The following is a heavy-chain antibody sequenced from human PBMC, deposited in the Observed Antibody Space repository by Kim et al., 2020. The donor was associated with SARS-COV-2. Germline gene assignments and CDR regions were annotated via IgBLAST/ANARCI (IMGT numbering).Heavy chain of an antibody. V-gene: IGHV3-30*18. D-gene: IGHD1-26*01. CDR1: GFTFSSYG. Sequence: GGSLRLSCAASGFTFSSYGMHWVRQAPGKGLEWVAVISYDGSNKYYADSVKGRFTISRDNSKNTLHLQMNSLRAEETAVYYCAKGWSGSYYGAFDIWGQG. CDR3: AKGWSGSYYGAFDI. J-gene: IGHJ3*02. CDR2: ISYDGSNK.